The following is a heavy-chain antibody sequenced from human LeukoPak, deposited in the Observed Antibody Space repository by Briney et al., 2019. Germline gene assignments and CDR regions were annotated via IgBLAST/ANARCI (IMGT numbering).Heavy chain of an antibody. J-gene: IGHJ4*02. V-gene: IGHV4-59*12. CDR1: GGSISSYY. D-gene: IGHD3-22*01. Sequence: SETLSLTCTVSGGSISSYYWSWIRQPPGKGLEWIGYIYYSGSTNYNPSLKSRVTISVDTSKNQFSLKLSSVTAADTAVYYCARVDYDSSGTVGPYYFDYWGQGTLVTVSS. CDR3: ARVDYDSSGTVGPYYFDY. CDR2: IYYSGST.